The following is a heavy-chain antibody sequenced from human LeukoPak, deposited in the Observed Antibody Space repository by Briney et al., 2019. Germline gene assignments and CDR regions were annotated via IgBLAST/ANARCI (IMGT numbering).Heavy chain of an antibody. CDR1: AGTFSSYA. V-gene: IGHV1-69*05. CDR3: AARGIVVVPAANGAFDI. Sequence: SVKASCKASAGTFSSYAISWVRQAPGQGLEWMGGIIPIFGTANYAQKFQGRVTITTDESTSTAYMELSSLRSEDTAVYYCAARGIVVVPAANGAFDIWGQGTMVTVSS. CDR2: IIPIFGTA. D-gene: IGHD2-2*01. J-gene: IGHJ3*02.